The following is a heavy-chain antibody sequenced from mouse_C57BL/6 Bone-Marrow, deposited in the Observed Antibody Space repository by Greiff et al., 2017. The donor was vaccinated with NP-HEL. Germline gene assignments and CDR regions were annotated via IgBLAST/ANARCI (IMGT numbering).Heavy chain of an antibody. V-gene: IGHV5-4*01. CDR2: ISDGGSYT. CDR1: GFTFSSYA. D-gene: IGHD1-1*01. J-gene: IGHJ2*01. Sequence: DVKLVESGGGLVKPGGSLKLSCAASGFTFSSYAMYWVRQTPETRLEWVATISDGGSYTYYSDNVQGRFTISRANAKNNLYLQMSHLKSEDTSMYYCARDRELRFFYYFAYWGQGTTLTVSS. CDR3: ARDRELRFFYYFAY.